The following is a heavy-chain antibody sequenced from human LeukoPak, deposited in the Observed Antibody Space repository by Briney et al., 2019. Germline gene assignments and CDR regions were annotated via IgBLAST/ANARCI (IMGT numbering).Heavy chain of an antibody. CDR2: IKQDGSKK. CDR1: GFPFSSYW. V-gene: IGHV3-7*04. D-gene: IGHD5-24*01. J-gene: IGHJ4*02. CDR3: TRVGYIDEGIDY. Sequence: GGSLRLSCVASGFPFSSYWMTWVRQAPGKGLEWVVNIKQDGSKKSYVDSVKGRFTISRDNAKNSLYLQMNSLRAEDTAIYYCTRVGYIDEGIDYWGQGTLVTVSS.